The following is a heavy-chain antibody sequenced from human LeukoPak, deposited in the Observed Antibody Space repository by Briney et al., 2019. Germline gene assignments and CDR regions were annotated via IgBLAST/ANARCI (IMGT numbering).Heavy chain of an antibody. V-gene: IGHV3-21*01. D-gene: IGHD4-23*01. CDR1: GFTFSSYS. CDR3: ARALTTVVRGKAFDY. J-gene: IGHJ4*02. Sequence: GGSLRLSCAASGFTFSSYSMNWVRQAPGKGLEWVSSISSSSSYIYYADSVKGRFTFSRDNAKNSLYLQMNSLRAEDTAVYYCARALTTVVRGKAFDYWGQGTLVTVSS. CDR2: ISSSSSYI.